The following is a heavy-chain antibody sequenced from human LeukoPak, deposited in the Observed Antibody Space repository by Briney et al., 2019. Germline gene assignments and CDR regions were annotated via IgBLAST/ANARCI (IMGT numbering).Heavy chain of an antibody. CDR3: ARRRVVVVAATIPSLKRYWYFDL. CDR1: GGPISSGSYY. V-gene: IGHV4-39*07. CDR2: INHSGST. Sequence: SETLSLTCTVSGGPISSGSYYWSWIRQPPGKGLGWIGEINHSGSTNYNPSLKSRVTISVDTSKNQFSLKLSSVTAADTAVYYCARRRVVVVAATIPSLKRYWYFDLWGRGTLVTVSS. J-gene: IGHJ2*01. D-gene: IGHD2-15*01.